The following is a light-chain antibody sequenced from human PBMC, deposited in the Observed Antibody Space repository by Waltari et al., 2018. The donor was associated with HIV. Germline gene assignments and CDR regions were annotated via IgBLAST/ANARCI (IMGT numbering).Light chain of an antibody. CDR1: SVRTYY. J-gene: IGLJ3*02. V-gene: IGLV3-19*01. Sequence: SSELAQDPAVSVALGQTVRITCQGDSVRTYYASWYQQKPGQAPVLVFYDRNNRPSGNPDRFSGSTSGDTASLTITGAQAEEEADYYCNSRDTIGHWFFGGGTKVTVL. CDR2: DRN. CDR3: NSRDTIGHWF.